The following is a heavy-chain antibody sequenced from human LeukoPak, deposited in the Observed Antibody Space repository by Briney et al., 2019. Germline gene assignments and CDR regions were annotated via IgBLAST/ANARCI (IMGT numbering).Heavy chain of an antibody. Sequence: GASVKVSCKASGYTFTSYGISWVRQAPGQGLEWMGWISAYNGNTNYAQKLQGRVTMTTDTSTSTAYMELRSLRSDDTAVYYCARDEGYCSGGSCYHPYYFDNWGQGTRVTVSS. V-gene: IGHV1-18*01. CDR3: ARDEGYCSGGSCYHPYYFDN. D-gene: IGHD2-15*01. CDR2: ISAYNGNT. CDR1: GYTFTSYG. J-gene: IGHJ4*02.